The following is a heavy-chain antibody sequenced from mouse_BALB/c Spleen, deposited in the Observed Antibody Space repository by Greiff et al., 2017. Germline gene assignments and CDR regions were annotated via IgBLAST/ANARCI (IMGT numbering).Heavy chain of an antibody. D-gene: IGHD1-2*01. J-gene: IGHJ4*01. Sequence: EVKVEESGGGLVKPGGSLKLSCAASGFTFSSYAMSWVRQTPEKRLEWVASISSGGSTYYPDSVKGRFTISRDNARNILYLQMSSLRSEDTAMYYCARDITTAPYYYAMDYWGQGTSVTVSS. V-gene: IGHV5-6-5*01. CDR1: GFTFSSYA. CDR2: ISSGGST. CDR3: ARDITTAPYYYAMDY.